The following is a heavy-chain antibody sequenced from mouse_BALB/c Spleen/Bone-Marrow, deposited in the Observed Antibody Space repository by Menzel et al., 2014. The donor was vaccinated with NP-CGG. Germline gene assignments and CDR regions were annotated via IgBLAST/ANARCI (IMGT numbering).Heavy chain of an antibody. CDR1: GYNFTRYY. CDR2: IYPGNVNI. J-gene: IGHJ2*01. V-gene: IGHV1S56*01. CDR3: ARGITLVPYFDY. D-gene: IGHD2-4*01. Sequence: LQQSGPEVVNPGASVRISCKASGYNFTRYYVHWVRQRPGQGLEWIGSIYPGNVNIKYNEKFKGKATLTADKSSSTASMQLSSLTSEDSAVYFCARGITLVPYFDYWGQGTTLTVSS.